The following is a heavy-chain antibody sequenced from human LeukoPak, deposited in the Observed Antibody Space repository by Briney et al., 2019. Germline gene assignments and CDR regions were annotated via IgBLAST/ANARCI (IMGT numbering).Heavy chain of an antibody. V-gene: IGHV3-7*01. CDR2: IKQDGSEK. D-gene: IGHD6-19*01. CDR3: ARPIAVAGRSFAFDI. Sequence: GGSLRLPCVASGFTFSSYWMSWVRQAPGKGLEWVANIKQDGSEKYYVDSVKGRFTISRDNAKNSLYLQMNSLRAEDTAVYYCARPIAVAGRSFAFDIWGQGTMVTVSS. CDR1: GFTFSSYW. J-gene: IGHJ3*02.